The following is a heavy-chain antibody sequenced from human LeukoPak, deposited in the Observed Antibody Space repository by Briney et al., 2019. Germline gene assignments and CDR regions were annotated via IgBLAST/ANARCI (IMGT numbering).Heavy chain of an antibody. J-gene: IGHJ6*03. CDR1: GGTFSSYA. V-gene: IGHV1-69*13. CDR3: ARSPDTAMVHGYYYYYMDV. Sequence: ASVKVSCKASGGTFSSYAISWVRQAPGQGLEWMGGIIPIFGTANYAQKFQGRVTITAGESTSTAYMELSSLRSEDTAVYYCARSPDTAMVHGYYYYYMDVWGKGTTVTISS. D-gene: IGHD5-18*01. CDR2: IIPIFGTA.